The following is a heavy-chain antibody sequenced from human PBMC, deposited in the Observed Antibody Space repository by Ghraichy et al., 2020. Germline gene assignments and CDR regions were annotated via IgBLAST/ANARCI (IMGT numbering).Heavy chain of an antibody. V-gene: IGHV3-64*01. CDR3: ASDAFDT. CDR2: ISSNGDIT. J-gene: IGHJ3*02. Sequence: GGSLRLSCAGSGFTFSKYGMHWVRQAPGKGLEYVSAISSNGDITFYANSVKGRFTISRDNSKNVVYLQVGSLRADDMAIYYCASDAFDTWGQGTMVTVSS. CDR1: GFTFSKYG.